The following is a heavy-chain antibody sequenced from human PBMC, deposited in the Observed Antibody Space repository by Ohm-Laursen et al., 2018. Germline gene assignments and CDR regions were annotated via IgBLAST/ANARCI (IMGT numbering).Heavy chain of an antibody. D-gene: IGHD3-3*01. CDR3: ARDLYDFWNRGWFDP. J-gene: IGHJ5*02. CDR1: GGSFSGYY. V-gene: IGHV4-34*01. CDR2: INRSGST. Sequence: SDTLSLTWAVYGGSFSGYYWSWIRQPPGKGLEWIGEINRSGSTNYNPSLKSRVTISVDTSKNQFSLKLSSVTAADTAVYYCARDLYDFWNRGWFDPWGQGTLVTVSS.